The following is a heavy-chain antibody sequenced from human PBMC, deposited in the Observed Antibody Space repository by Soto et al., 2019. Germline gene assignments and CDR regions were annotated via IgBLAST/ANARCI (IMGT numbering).Heavy chain of an antibody. CDR3: ATLFSIWLRDAFDI. V-gene: IGHV1-18*01. J-gene: IGHJ3*02. CDR1: GYTFTSYG. CDR2: ISAYNGNT. Sequence: QVQLVQSGAEVKKPGASVKVSCKASGYTFTSYGISWVRQAPGQGLEWMGWISAYNGNTNYAQKHQGRVTMTTDTTPSTEYMELRSLGSDDTAVYYCATLFSIWLRDAFDIWGQGTMVTVSS. D-gene: IGHD3-10*02.